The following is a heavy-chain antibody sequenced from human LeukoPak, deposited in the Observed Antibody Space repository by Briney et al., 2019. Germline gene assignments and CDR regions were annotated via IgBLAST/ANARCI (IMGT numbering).Heavy chain of an antibody. CDR1: GFTFSSYA. D-gene: IGHD1-26*01. Sequence: PGGSLRLSCAASGFTFSSYAMSWVRQAPGKGLEWVSTISGRGGGTYYADSVKGRFTISSDNSKNTLYLQMNSLRAEDTAVYYCSQTNSGSFLNYFDYWGQGTLVTVSS. CDR3: SQTNSGSFLNYFDY. CDR2: ISGRGGGT. V-gene: IGHV3-23*01. J-gene: IGHJ4*02.